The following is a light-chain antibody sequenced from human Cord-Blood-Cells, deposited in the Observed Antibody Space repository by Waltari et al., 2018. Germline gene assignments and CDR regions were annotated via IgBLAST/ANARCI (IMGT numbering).Light chain of an antibody. CDR3: AAWDDSLNALYVV. CDR2: SSN. CDR1: SSNIGSNN. V-gene: IGLV1-44*01. Sequence: QSVLTQPPSASGTPGQRVTISCSGSSSNIGSNNVNWYQQLPGTAPKLLIYSSNQRPSGVPDRFSGSKSGTSASLAISGLQSEDEADYYCAAWDDSLNALYVVFGGGTKLTVL. J-gene: IGLJ2*01.